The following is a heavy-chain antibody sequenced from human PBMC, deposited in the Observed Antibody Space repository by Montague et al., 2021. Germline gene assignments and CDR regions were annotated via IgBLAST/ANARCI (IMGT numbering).Heavy chain of an antibody. CDR1: GASISDYY. CDR3: AMTNPYYYYGMDV. Sequence: SETLSLTCSVSGASISDYYWSWIRQPPGKGLEWIGYIYHSRTTNXNLSLNSRVTISVDTSKNQFSLELSSVTAADTAFYYCAMTNPYYYYGMDVWGQGTTVTVSS. J-gene: IGHJ6*02. CDR2: IYHSRTT. V-gene: IGHV4-59*01. D-gene: IGHD1-14*01.